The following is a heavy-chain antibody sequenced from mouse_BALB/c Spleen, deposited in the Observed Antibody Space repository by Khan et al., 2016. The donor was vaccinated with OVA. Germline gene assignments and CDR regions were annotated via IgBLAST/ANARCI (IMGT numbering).Heavy chain of an antibody. D-gene: IGHD1-1*01. CDR3: ARVYGGDFDY. CDR1: GYSITTDYA. J-gene: IGHJ2*01. CDR2: ISYSGNT. V-gene: IGHV3-2*02. Sequence: EVKLEESGPGLVKPSQSLSLTCTVTGYSITTDYAWNWIRQFPGNKLEWMGYISYSGNTKYNPSLKSRISITRDTSKNQFFLQLKSVTTEDTARDYCARVYGGDFDYGGQGTTLTVSS.